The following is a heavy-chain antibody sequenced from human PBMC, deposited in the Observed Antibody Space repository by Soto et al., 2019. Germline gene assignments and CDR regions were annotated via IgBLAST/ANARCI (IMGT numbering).Heavy chain of an antibody. J-gene: IGHJ5*02. CDR1: GFTFSSYG. CDR2: ISYDGSNK. D-gene: IGHD6-19*01. V-gene: IGHV3-30*18. Sequence: QVQLVESGGGVVQPGRSLRLSCAASGFTFSSYGMHWVRQAPGKGLEWVAVISYDGSNKYYADSVKGRFTISRDNSKNXXYLQMNSLRAEDTAVYYCAKGLSVWYSSGWYWFDPWGQGTLVTVSS. CDR3: AKGLSVWYSSGWYWFDP.